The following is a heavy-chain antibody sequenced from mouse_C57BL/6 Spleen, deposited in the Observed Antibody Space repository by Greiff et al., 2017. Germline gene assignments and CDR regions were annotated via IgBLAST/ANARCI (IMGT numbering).Heavy chain of an antibody. CDR3: ARHGTNWDYFDY. J-gene: IGHJ2*01. CDR2: ISSGGSYT. V-gene: IGHV5-6*02. Sequence: DVMLVDSGGDLVKPGGSLKLSCAASGFTFSSYGMSWVRQTPDKRLEWVATISSGGSYTYYPDSVKGRFTISRDNAKNTLYLQMSSLKSEDTAMYYCARHGTNWDYFDYWGQGTTLTVSS. D-gene: IGHD4-1*01. CDR1: GFTFSSYG.